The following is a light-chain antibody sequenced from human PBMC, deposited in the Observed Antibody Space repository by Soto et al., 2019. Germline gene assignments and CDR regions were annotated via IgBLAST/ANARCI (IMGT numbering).Light chain of an antibody. CDR3: SSYTSTSTYV. Sequence: QSVLTQPPSVSGSPGQSVTISCTGTSSDVGSYNRVSWYQQPPGTAPKLMIYEVSNRPSGVPDRFSGSKSDNTASLTISGLQAEDEADYYCSSYTSTSTYVFGTGTKVTVL. V-gene: IGLV2-18*02. J-gene: IGLJ1*01. CDR1: SSDVGSYNR. CDR2: EVS.